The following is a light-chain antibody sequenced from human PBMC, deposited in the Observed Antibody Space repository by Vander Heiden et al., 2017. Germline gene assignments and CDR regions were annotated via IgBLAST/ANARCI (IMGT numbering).Light chain of an antibody. V-gene: IGKV3D-20*01. CDR1: RSITTNY. J-gene: IGKJ1*01. CDR3: QHYGGPLWA. CDR2: AAS. Sequence: EIVLTQPPATLPFSPGERATPSSGPGRSITTNYLAWSQQKPGLAPSRRTYAASMRTAGTPDRSSSSGSRTVITITSSRLEEEVVAVYCRQHYGGPLWAFGQGTKVEIK.